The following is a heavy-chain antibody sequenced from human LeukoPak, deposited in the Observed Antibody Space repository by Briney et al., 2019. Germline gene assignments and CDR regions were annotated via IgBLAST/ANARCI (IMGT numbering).Heavy chain of an antibody. V-gene: IGHV3-7*01. CDR1: GFTFTNYA. D-gene: IGHD6-25*01. CDR3: ARDGTPIHGSGWVYMDV. J-gene: IGHJ6*04. CDR2: IKQDRSEK. Sequence: PGGSLRLSCAASGFTFTNYAMHWVRQTPGKGLEWVANIKQDRSEKYYVDSVKGRFTISRDNAKNSLYLQMNSLRAEDTAVYYCARDGTPIHGSGWVYMDVWGKGTTVTISS.